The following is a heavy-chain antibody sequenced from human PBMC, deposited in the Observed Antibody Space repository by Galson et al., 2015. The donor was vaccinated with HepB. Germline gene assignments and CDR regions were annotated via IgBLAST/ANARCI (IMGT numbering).Heavy chain of an antibody. J-gene: IGHJ4*02. CDR2: IYSGGST. D-gene: IGHD6-19*01. CDR1: GFTVSSNY. Sequence: SLRLSCAASGFTVSSNYMSWVRQAPGKGLEWVSVIYSGGSTYYADSVKGSFTISRDHSKNTLYLQMNSLRAEDTAVYYCATVPLSYSSTYYFDYWGQGTLVTVSS. V-gene: IGHV3-66*01. CDR3: ATVPLSYSSTYYFDY.